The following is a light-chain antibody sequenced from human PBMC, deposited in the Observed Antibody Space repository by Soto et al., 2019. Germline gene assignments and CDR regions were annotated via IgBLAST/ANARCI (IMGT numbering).Light chain of an antibody. V-gene: IGLV2-14*01. CDR1: SSDIGSNNY. Sequence: QSALTQPASVSGSPGQSITISCTGTSSDIGSNNYVSWFQQRPGKAPTLIIYEVSNRPSGVSTHFSGSKSGNTASLTISGLLPEDEPEYYCSSYTTTTRLFGGGTKLTVL. CDR2: EVS. CDR3: SSYTTTTRL. J-gene: IGLJ3*02.